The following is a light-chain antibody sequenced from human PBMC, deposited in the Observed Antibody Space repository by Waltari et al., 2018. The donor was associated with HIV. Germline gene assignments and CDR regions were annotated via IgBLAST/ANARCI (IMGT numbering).Light chain of an antibody. V-gene: IGLV2-23*02. J-gene: IGLJ2*01. CDR1: SSDVGSYYL. Sequence: QSALTQPASVSGSPGQSITISCTGTSSDVGSYYLVSWYQQPPGKAPKLMIYEVSKPPSGVSNRFSGSKSGNTASLTISWLQAEDEADYYCCSYAGSSTFVVFGGGTKLTVL. CDR3: CSYAGSSTFVV. CDR2: EVS.